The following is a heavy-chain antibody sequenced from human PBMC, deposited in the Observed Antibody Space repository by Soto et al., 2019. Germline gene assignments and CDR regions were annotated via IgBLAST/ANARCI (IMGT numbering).Heavy chain of an antibody. Sequence: SETLSLTCAAYGGSFSGYYWSWIRQPPGKGLEWIGEINHSGSTNYNPSLKSRVTISVDTSKNQFSLKLSSVTAADTAVYYCARGLSAADYYYYMDVWGKGTTVTVSS. CDR3: ARGLSAADYYYYMDV. CDR1: GGSFSGYY. V-gene: IGHV4-34*01. D-gene: IGHD6-13*01. J-gene: IGHJ6*03. CDR2: INHSGST.